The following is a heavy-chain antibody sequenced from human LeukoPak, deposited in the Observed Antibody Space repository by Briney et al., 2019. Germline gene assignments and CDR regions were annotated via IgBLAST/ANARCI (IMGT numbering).Heavy chain of an antibody. CDR3: ARVGTVGSGSYYKLARTNWFDP. CDR2: IFHSGST. V-gene: IGHV4-4*07. Sequence: SETLSLTCTVSGGSISGYYWNWIRQPAGKGLEWIGRIFHSGSTNYNPSLKSRVTISVDTSKNQFSLKLSSVTAADTAVYYCARVGTVGSGSYYKLARTNWFDPWGQGTLVTVSS. J-gene: IGHJ5*02. CDR1: GGSISGYY. D-gene: IGHD3-10*01.